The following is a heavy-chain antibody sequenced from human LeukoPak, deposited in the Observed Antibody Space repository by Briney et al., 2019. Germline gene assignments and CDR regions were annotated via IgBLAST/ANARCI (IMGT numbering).Heavy chain of an antibody. CDR3: ARTNQWELYYFDY. D-gene: IGHD1-26*01. Sequence: GGXLRLSCAASGFTFDEYGMSWVRQAPGKGVEGVAGINWNGGSTVYADSVKGGFTISRDNAKNSLYLQMNSLRAEDTALYYCARTNQWELYYFDYWGQGTLVTVSS. CDR2: INWNGGST. V-gene: IGHV3-20*04. J-gene: IGHJ4*02. CDR1: GFTFDEYG.